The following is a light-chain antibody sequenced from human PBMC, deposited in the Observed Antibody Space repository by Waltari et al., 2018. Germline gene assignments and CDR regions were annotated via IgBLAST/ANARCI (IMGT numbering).Light chain of an antibody. CDR2: EVH. CDR1: SSDVGGYNY. V-gene: IGLV2-8*01. Sequence: QSALTQPPSASGSPGQSVTISCTGTSSDVGGYNYVSWYQQHPGKAPKLMIFEVHKRPSGVPDRFSGARSGNTASLTVAGLQAEDEADYYCISYAGSNNFGVFGGGTKLTVL. CDR3: ISYAGSNNFGV. J-gene: IGLJ2*01.